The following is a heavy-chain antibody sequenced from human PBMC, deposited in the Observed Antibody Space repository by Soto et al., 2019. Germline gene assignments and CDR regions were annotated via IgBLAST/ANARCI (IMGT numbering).Heavy chain of an antibody. CDR3: ARARGYCSGHSCSLVYFYGLDV. CDR2: IHHSGTT. Sequence: QVQLQESGPGLVKPSQTLSLTCTVSGDSISSGTNFWSWIRQPPGKALEWVGFIHHSGTTFYNPALKSRVMISGDTSENKISLKMTSLTAADTAVYYCARARGYCSGHSCSLVYFYGLDVWDQGTKVSVSS. V-gene: IGHV4-30-4*01. J-gene: IGHJ6*02. D-gene: IGHD2-15*01. CDR1: GDSISSGTNF.